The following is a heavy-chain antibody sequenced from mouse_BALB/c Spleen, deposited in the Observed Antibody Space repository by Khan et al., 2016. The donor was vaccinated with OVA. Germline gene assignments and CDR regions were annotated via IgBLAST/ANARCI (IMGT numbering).Heavy chain of an antibody. CDR3: ARGNYYGYYFDY. CDR2: ISYSGVT. J-gene: IGHJ2*01. D-gene: IGHD1-1*01. Sequence: EVQLQESGPGLVKPSQSLSLTCTVTGYSITSGYAWNWIRQFPGNKLERMGYISYSGVTSYTPSLKSRITITPDTSKNQFFLQLNSVTTEDTATYYCARGNYYGYYFDYWGQGTTLTVSS. CDR1: GYSITSGYA. V-gene: IGHV3-2*02.